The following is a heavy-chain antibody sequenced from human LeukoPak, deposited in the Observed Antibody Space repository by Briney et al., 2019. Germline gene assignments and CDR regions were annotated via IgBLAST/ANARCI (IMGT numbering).Heavy chain of an antibody. J-gene: IGHJ4*02. CDR2: ISGSGSST. Sequence: PGRSLRLSCAASGFTFYNYAMSCVRQAPGKGLDWVSSISGSGSSTHYADSVKGRLTISRDNSKNTLYLQMNSLRAEDTAVYYCAKDIRGYDMDVDCWGQGTLVTVSS. CDR3: AKDIRGYDMDVDC. V-gene: IGHV3-23*01. CDR1: GFTFYNYA. D-gene: IGHD5-12*01.